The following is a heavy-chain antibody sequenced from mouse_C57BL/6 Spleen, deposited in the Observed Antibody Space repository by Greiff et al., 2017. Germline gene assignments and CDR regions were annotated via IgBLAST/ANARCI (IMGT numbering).Heavy chain of an antibody. J-gene: IGHJ3*01. Sequence: VKLVESGPELVKPGASVKISCKASGYAFSSSWMNWVKQRPGTGLEWIGRIYPGDGDTNNNGKFKGKATLTADKSSSTAYMQLSSLTSEDSAVYFCALIYYDYDGFAYWGQGTLVTVSA. D-gene: IGHD2-4*01. CDR1: GYAFSSSW. V-gene: IGHV1-82*01. CDR3: ALIYYDYDGFAY. CDR2: IYPGDGDT.